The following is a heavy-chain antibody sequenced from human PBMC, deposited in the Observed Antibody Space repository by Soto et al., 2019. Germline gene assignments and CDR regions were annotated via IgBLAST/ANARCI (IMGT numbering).Heavy chain of an antibody. CDR2: ISGSGGST. Sequence: GGSLRLSCAASGFTFSSYAMSWVRQAPGKGLEWVSAISGSGGSTYYADSVKGRFTISRDNSKNTLYLQMNSLRAEDTAVYYCAKSYSSGWYKIDDAFDIWGQGTMVTVSS. J-gene: IGHJ3*02. D-gene: IGHD6-19*01. V-gene: IGHV3-23*01. CDR1: GFTFSSYA. CDR3: AKSYSSGWYKIDDAFDI.